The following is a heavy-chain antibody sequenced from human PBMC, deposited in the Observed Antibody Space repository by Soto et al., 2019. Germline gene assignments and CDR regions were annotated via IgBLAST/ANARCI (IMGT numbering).Heavy chain of an antibody. CDR1: GYTFTSYG. D-gene: IGHD3-3*01. J-gene: IGHJ6*03. CDR3: ARDFWSGYYPPDYYYMDV. CDR2: ISAYNGNT. V-gene: IGHV1-18*01. Sequence: QVQLVQSGAEVKKPGASVKVSCKASGYTFTSYGISWVRQAPGQGLEWMGWISAYNGNTNYAQKLQGRVTMTTDTSTSTAYMELRSLRSDDTAVYYCARDFWSGYYPPDYYYMDVWGKGTTVTVSS.